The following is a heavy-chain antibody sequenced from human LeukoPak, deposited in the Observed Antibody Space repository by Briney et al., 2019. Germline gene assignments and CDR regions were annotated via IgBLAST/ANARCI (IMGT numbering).Heavy chain of an antibody. V-gene: IGHV3-21*01. CDR3: ARDSFAGYDSSGYSSYDY. D-gene: IGHD3-22*01. Sequence: GGSLRLSCAASGFSFSDYSMNWVRQAPGKGLEWVSFISSYSTYVYYADSLKGRFTISRDNAKNSLYLQMNSLRAEDTAVYYCARDSFAGYDSSGYSSYDYWGQGTLVTVSS. CDR2: ISSYSTYV. J-gene: IGHJ4*02. CDR1: GFSFSDYS.